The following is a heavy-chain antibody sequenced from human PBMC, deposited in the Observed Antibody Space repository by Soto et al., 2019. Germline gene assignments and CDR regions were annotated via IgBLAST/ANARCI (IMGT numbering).Heavy chain of an antibody. CDR3: ARDRSYYYETSGYPFDN. Sequence: SEGMSWVRQPHGRGPELMGGISADNGDTRLPQNVQGRLTLTTDTSTNTAYMDLRSLSSDDTAVYYCARDRSYYYETSGYPFDNGGQGTQVTVSP. V-gene: IGHV1-18*01. CDR2: ISADNGDT. CDR1: SEG. D-gene: IGHD3-22*01. J-gene: IGHJ4*02.